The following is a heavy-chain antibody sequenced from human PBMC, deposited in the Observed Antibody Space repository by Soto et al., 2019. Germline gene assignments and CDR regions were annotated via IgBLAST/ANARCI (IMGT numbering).Heavy chain of an antibody. J-gene: IGHJ5*02. CDR3: ARTDIVVVPAAEFCFDP. Sequence: SETLSLTCTVSGGSSSSYYWSWIRQPPGKGLEWIGYIYYSGSTNYNPSLKSRVTISVDTSKNQFSLKLSSVTAADTAVYYCARTDIVVVPAAEFCFDPWGQGTLVTVSS. D-gene: IGHD2-2*01. CDR1: GGSSSSYY. V-gene: IGHV4-59*01. CDR2: IYYSGST.